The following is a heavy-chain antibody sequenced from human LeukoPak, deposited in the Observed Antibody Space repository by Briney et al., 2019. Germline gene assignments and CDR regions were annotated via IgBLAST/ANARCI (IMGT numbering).Heavy chain of an antibody. D-gene: IGHD5-12*01. Sequence: GGSLRLSCEASGFTFSSYAMNWVRQAPGKGLEWVQAISGGGGSTYYADSVKGRFTISRDNSKNTLSLQMNSLRAEDTAVYYCARVVDIVATIWFDYWGQGTLVTVSS. CDR1: GFTFSSYA. CDR3: ARVVDIVATIWFDY. J-gene: IGHJ4*02. CDR2: ISGGGGST. V-gene: IGHV3-23*01.